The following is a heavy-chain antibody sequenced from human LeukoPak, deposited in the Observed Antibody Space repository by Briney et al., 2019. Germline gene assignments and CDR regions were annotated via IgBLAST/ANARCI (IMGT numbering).Heavy chain of an antibody. Sequence: SETLSLTCTVSGGSISSGGYYWSWIRPRPGKGLEWVGYIYYSGSTYYNPSLKSRVTISTDTSKNQFSLKLSSVTDADTAVYYCARATTVTTPADCWGQGTLVTVCS. CDR1: GGSISSGGYY. J-gene: IGHJ4*02. D-gene: IGHD4-17*01. V-gene: IGHV4-31*03. CDR2: IYYSGST. CDR3: ARATTVTTPADC.